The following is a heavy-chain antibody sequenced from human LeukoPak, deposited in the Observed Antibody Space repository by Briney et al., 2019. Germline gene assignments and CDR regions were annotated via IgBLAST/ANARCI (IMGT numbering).Heavy chain of an antibody. V-gene: IGHV1-18*01. Sequence: ASVKVSCKTSGYTFTNYGVSWVRQAPGQGLEWMGWIGTHNGNTNYAQKFQGRVIMSIDTSTNTAYMELMSLRSDDTALLYCARDGSGGGGFFDYWGQGTLVIVSS. CDR1: GYTFTNYG. J-gene: IGHJ4*02. CDR2: IGTHNGNT. CDR3: ARDGSGGGGFFDY. D-gene: IGHD6-19*01.